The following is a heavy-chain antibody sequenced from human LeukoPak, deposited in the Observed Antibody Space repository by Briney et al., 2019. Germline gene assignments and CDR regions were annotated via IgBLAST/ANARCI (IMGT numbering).Heavy chain of an antibody. J-gene: IGHJ4*02. CDR2: ISGSSSYI. CDR3: AKDPEKGLAVARLEY. Sequence: GGSLRLSCAASGFTFSTYNMNWVRQAPGKGLEWVSSISGSSSYIYYADSVKGRFTIFRDKSKTTLFLQMDSLRAEDTAVYYCAKDPEKGLAVARLEYWGQGTLVTVSS. D-gene: IGHD6-19*01. V-gene: IGHV3-21*01. CDR1: GFTFSTYN.